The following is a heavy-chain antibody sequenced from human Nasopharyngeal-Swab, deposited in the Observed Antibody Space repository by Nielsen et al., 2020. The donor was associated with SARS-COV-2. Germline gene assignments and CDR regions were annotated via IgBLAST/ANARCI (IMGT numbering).Heavy chain of an antibody. Sequence: SVKVSCKASGDTFSSSAITWVRQAPGQGLEWMGGIIPMFGTADYAQKFQGRVTITADRSTSTAYMEMNSLRSEDTAVYYCARAHPRSCTDGVCVRSQVYNWFDPWGQGTLVTVSS. J-gene: IGHJ5*02. D-gene: IGHD2-8*01. CDR2: IIPMFGTA. V-gene: IGHV1-69*06. CDR3: ARAHPRSCTDGVCVRSQVYNWFDP. CDR1: GDTFSSSA.